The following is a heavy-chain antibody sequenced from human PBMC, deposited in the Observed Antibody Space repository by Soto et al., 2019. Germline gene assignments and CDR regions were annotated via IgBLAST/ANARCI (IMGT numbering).Heavy chain of an antibody. CDR2: ISGSGATT. J-gene: IGHJ5*02. D-gene: IGHD1-1*01. V-gene: IGHV3-23*01. Sequence: TGGSLRLSCAASGFTLSNYVMTWVRQAPGTGLEWVSSISGSGATTYYPDSVKGRFTISRDNSKNTLFLQMNFLRADDTAVYYCAKDAEHTTSPGWFDPWGLETLVTVSS. CDR3: AKDAEHTTSPGWFDP. CDR1: GFTLSNYV.